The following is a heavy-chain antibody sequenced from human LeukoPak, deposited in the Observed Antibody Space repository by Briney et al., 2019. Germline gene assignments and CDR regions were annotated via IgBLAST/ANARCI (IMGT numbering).Heavy chain of an antibody. CDR2: IYSGGST. J-gene: IGHJ4*02. CDR3: ARESGNYYGSGSYYV. D-gene: IGHD3-10*01. CDR1: GFIVSSNY. Sequence: GGSLRLSCAASGFIVSSNYMSWVRQAPGKGLERVSVIYSGGSTYYADSVKGRFTISRDNSKNTLYLQMNSLRAEDAAVYYCARESGNYYGSGSYYVWGQGTLVTVSS. V-gene: IGHV3-53*01.